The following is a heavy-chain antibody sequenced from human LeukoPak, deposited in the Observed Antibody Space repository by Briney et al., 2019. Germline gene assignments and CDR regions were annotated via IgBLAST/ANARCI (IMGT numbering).Heavy chain of an antibody. CDR3: ARGAVHSDYYSYRAV. J-gene: IGHJ6*03. Sequence: ASVKASCKASGYTFTSYDINWVRQATGQGLEWMGWMNPNSGNTGYAQKFQGRVTITRNTSISTAYMELSSLRSEDTAVYYCARGAVHSDYYSYRAVGEKGPRVTVS. CDR2: MNPNSGNT. V-gene: IGHV1-8*03. CDR1: GYTFTSYD. D-gene: IGHD5-18*01.